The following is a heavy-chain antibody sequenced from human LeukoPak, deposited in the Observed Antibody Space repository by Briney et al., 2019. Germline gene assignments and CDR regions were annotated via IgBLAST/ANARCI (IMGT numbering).Heavy chain of an antibody. J-gene: IGHJ4*02. V-gene: IGHV3-49*04. Sequence: PGRSLRLSCTPSGFNFGDYAMSWVRQAPGKGLEWVGFIRSKAYRGATGDAASVKGRVTISRDDSKSIAYLYMNSLKTEDTAVYYCTSVHDSSAYYHSGIDYWGQGTLVTVSS. CDR2: IRSKAYRGAT. D-gene: IGHD3-22*01. CDR1: GFNFGDYA. CDR3: TSVHDSSAYYHSGIDY.